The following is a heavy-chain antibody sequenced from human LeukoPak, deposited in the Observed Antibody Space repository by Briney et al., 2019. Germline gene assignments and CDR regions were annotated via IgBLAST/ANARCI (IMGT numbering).Heavy chain of an antibody. D-gene: IGHD2-21*01. CDR2: IKPDSGDT. CDR1: GYTFTGSS. V-gene: IGHV1-2*02. Sequence: ASVKVSCKASGYTFTGSSMHWVRQAPGRGLECLGWIKPDSGDTNYAQKFQGRVTMTRDTSTSTAYMELSRLTSDDTAVYYCARDFRGSYSHWGQGTLVTVSS. CDR3: ARDFRGSYSH. J-gene: IGHJ4*02.